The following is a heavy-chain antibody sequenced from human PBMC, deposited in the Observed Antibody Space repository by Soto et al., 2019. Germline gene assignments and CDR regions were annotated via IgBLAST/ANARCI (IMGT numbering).Heavy chain of an antibody. V-gene: IGHV3-7*01. D-gene: IGHD2-15*01. CDR1: GFSFNTYW. CDR2: IKPDGSEK. J-gene: IGHJ5*02. Sequence: EVQLVESGGGLVQPGGSLRLSCAASGFSFNTYWMSWVRQAPGKGLEWVANIKPDGSEKYYVDSVKGRFTISRDNAKXXXXXXXXXXXXXXXXXXXXVRGGGXXGGDPWGQGTLFTVSS. CDR3: VRGGGXXGGDP.